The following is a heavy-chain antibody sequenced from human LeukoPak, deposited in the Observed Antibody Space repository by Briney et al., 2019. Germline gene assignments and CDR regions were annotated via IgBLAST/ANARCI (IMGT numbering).Heavy chain of an antibody. CDR2: IYYSGST. D-gene: IGHD1-1*01. J-gene: IGHJ4*02. CDR3: ASHGKGLYYFDY. CDR1: GGSISSYY. Sequence: MSSETLSLTCTVSGGSISSYYWSWIRQPPGKGLEWIGYIYYSGSTNYNPSLKSRVTISVDTSKNQFSLKLSSVTAADTAVYYCASHGKGLYYFDYWGQGTLVTVSS. V-gene: IGHV4-59*08.